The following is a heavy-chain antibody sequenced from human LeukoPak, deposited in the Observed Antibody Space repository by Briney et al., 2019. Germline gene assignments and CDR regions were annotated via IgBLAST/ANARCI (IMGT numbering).Heavy chain of an antibody. CDR1: GGFISSFY. D-gene: IGHD3-10*01. CDR2: NDYRGST. Sequence: SEPLSLTCTLSGGFISSFYWSWIRHPPGGGLEWVGYNDYRGSTNYNRSLKGRVTISVDTSKNQFSLKLSSVTAADTAVYYCAREGSGMAQIGAFDIWGQGTMVTVSS. V-gene: IGHV4-59*01. CDR3: AREGSGMAQIGAFDI. J-gene: IGHJ3*02.